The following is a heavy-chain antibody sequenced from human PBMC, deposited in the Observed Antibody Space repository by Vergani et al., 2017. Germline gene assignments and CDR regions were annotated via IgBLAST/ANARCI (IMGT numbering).Heavy chain of an antibody. CDR2: ISSSSSYI. J-gene: IGHJ4*02. D-gene: IGHD2-2*01. V-gene: IGHV3-21*01. CDR3: ARMRDIVVVPVAPTDY. CDR1: GFTFSSYD. Sequence: EVQLLESGGGLVQPGGSLRLSCAASGFTFSSYDMNWVRQAPGKGLEWVSSISSSSSYIYYADSVKGRFTISRDNAKNSLYLQMNSLRAEDTAVYYCARMRDIVVVPVAPTDYWGQGTLVTVSS.